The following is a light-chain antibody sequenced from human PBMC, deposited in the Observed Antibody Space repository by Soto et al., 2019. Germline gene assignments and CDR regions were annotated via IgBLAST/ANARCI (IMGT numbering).Light chain of an antibody. V-gene: IGLV2-14*01. J-gene: IGLJ2*01. CDR2: EAA. CDR3: TSYTSASTLV. CDR1: SDDIGANNY. Sequence: QSALTQPASVSGSPGQSITISCTGTSDDIGANNYVSWHQHHPGKAPKILIYEAANRPSGISHRFSGSKSGNTASLTISGLQAEDEADYFCTSYTSASTLVFGGGTKLTVL.